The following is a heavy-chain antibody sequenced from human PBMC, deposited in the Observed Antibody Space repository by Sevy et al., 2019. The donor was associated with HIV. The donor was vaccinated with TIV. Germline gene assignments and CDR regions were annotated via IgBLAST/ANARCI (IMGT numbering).Heavy chain of an antibody. CDR2: ISSSSSYI. V-gene: IGHV3-21*01. CDR3: ARVPRGDDFWSGYFPTPFDY. J-gene: IGHJ4*02. Sequence: GGSLRLSCAASGFTFSSYSMNWVRQAPGKGLEWVSSISSSSSYIYYADSVKGRFTISRANAKKSLYLQMNSLRAEDTAVYYCARVPRGDDFWSGYFPTPFDYWGQGTLVTVSS. CDR1: GFTFSSYS. D-gene: IGHD3-3*01.